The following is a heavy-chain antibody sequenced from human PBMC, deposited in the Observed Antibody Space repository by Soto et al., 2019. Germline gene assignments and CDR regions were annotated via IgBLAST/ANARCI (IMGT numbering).Heavy chain of an antibody. CDR2: IWPDGNNK. D-gene: IGHD1-26*01. V-gene: IGHV3-33*01. Sequence: QVQLVESGGGVAQPGRPLRLSCAASGFTFSNYGMHWVRQAPGKGLEWVAAIWPDGNNKLYSDSVKGRFTISRDNSENPLYLEMNSLRADDTAVYYCARAGLVATTQLGWFDTWGQGTLVTVSS. CDR3: ARAGLVATTQLGWFDT. J-gene: IGHJ5*02. CDR1: GFTFSNYG.